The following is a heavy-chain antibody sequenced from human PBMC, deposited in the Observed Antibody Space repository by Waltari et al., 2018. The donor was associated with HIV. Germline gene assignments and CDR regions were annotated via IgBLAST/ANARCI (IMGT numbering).Heavy chain of an antibody. Sequence: QVQLVESGGGVVQPAKSLRLSCAASGFTFNNFGMVWVRQAPGKGVEWVAVIWYDGSKMYYADSVKGRFTISKDNSKNTLHLQMNSLRAEDTAIYYCARVIGNTKGSWFDPWGQGTLVTVSS. CDR1: GFTFNNFG. D-gene: IGHD1-7*01. CDR3: ARVIGNTKGSWFDP. J-gene: IGHJ5*02. V-gene: IGHV3-33*01. CDR2: IWYDGSKM.